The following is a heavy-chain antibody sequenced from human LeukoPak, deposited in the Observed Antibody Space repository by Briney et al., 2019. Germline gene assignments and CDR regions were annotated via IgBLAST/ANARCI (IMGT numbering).Heavy chain of an antibody. CDR2: ISYDGSNK. J-gene: IGHJ4*02. Sequence: PGGSLRLSCAASGFTFSSYGMHWVRQAPGKGLEWVAVISYDGSNKYYADSVKGRFTISRDNSKNTLYLQMNSLRAEDTALYYCAREGPGYPQGYFDYWGQGTLVTVSS. CDR3: AREGPGYPQGYFDY. V-gene: IGHV3-30*03. CDR1: GFTFSSYG. D-gene: IGHD5-12*01.